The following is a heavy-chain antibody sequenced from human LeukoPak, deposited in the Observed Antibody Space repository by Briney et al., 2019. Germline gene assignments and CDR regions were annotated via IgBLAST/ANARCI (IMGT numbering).Heavy chain of an antibody. D-gene: IGHD3-22*01. CDR1: GGSFSVYC. J-gene: IGHJ3*02. Sequence: PSETLSLTCAVYGGSFSVYCWSWIRQPPGKGLEWIGEINHSGSTNYNPSLKSRVTISVDTSKNQFSLKLSSVTAADTAVYYCARGSYDSSGYYAFDIWGQGTMVTVSS. CDR2: INHSGST. V-gene: IGHV4-34*01. CDR3: ARGSYDSSGYYAFDI.